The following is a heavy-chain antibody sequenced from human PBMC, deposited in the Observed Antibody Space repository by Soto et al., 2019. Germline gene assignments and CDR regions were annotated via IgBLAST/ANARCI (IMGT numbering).Heavy chain of an antibody. D-gene: IGHD4-4*01. Sequence: QVQLQESGPGLVKPSETLSLTCTVSGVSISTYYWTWIRQPPGKGLESIGQVFYSGNNNYNPSLKRRVTISVDASRNQFSLRLSSVTAADTAMYYCASRDYNDAFEIWGQGTLVTVSS. CDR1: GVSISTYY. CDR2: VFYSGNN. V-gene: IGHV4-59*01. J-gene: IGHJ3*02. CDR3: ASRDYNDAFEI.